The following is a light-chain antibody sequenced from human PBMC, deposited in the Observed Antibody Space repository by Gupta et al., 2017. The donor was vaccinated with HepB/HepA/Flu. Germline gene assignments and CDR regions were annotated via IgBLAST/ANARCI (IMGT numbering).Light chain of an antibody. V-gene: IGKV3-20*01. CDR3: QQEGSSQRT. CDR2: GAS. J-gene: IGKJ1*01. Sequence: EIVLTQSPGTLSLSPGERATLSCRASQSVSSSYLAWYQQKPGQAPRLLIYGASSRATGIPDRFSGSGSGTXFTLTIXRLEPEDFAVYYCQQEGSSQRTFGXGTKVEIK. CDR1: QSVSSSY.